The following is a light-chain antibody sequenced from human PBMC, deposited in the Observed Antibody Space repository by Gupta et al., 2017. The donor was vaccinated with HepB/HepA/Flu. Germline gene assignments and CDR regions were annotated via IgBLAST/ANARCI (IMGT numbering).Light chain of an antibody. CDR3: LIPQT. V-gene: IGKV1-6*01. CDR2: DAF. CDR1: KDIRKA. J-gene: IGKJ1*01. Sequence: AIQMTQSPSSLSASVGDRVTITCRASKDIRKALAWYQQKPGKAPKLLIYDAFNLQSGVPERVSGSGSSTDVTLTISNMQPEYLATYYCLIPQTFGQGTKVEIK.